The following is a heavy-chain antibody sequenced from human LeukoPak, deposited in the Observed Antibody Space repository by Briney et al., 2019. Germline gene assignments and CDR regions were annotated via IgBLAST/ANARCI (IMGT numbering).Heavy chain of an antibody. CDR2: IDWDDDK. Sequence: ESGPTLVNPTQTLTLTCTFPGFSLSTSGMCVSWIRQPPGKALEWLARIDWDDDKYYSTSLKTRLTISKDTSKNQVVLTMTNMDPVDTATYYCARIRIAAAGTDYYYYYGMDVWGQGTTVTVSS. V-gene: IGHV2-70*11. J-gene: IGHJ6*02. CDR3: ARIRIAAAGTDYYYYYGMDV. D-gene: IGHD6-13*01. CDR1: GFSLSTSGMC.